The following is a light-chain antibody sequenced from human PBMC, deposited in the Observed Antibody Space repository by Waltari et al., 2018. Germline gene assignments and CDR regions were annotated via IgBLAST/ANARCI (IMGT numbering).Light chain of an antibody. J-gene: IGKJ1*01. CDR3: HQYYSDPPTT. CDR2: WAA. Sequence: IVLTQSPDSLAVSLGERATINCRSSQCLFYSSNNKNYLAWYQKKPWQPPNMLIYWAATRESGVPYRFSGSGFGTDFSLTISNLQAEDVAVYYCHQYYSDPPTTFGQGTKVEIK. V-gene: IGKV4-1*01. CDR1: QCLFYSSNNKNY.